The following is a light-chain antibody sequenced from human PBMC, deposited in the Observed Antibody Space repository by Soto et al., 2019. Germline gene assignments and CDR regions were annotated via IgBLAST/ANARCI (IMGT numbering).Light chain of an antibody. CDR2: DAS. CDR3: QQCSSSPCT. Sequence: EIVLTQSPATLSLSPGERATLSCRASQSVSSYLAWYHQQPGQAPRLLIYDASNRATGIPARFSGSGSGTDFTLTISSLEPEDFAVYYCQQCSSSPCTFGGGTQVEIK. J-gene: IGKJ4*01. CDR1: QSVSSY. V-gene: IGKV3-11*01.